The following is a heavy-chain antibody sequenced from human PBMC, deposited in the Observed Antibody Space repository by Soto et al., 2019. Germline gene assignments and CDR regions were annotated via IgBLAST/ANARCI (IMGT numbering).Heavy chain of an antibody. V-gene: IGHV3-74*01. Sequence: GGSLRLSCAASGFTFSSYWMHWVRQAPGKGLVWVSRINSDGSSTSYADSVKGRFTISRDNAKNTLYLQMNSLRAEDTAVYYCARDLGPRVGAMGGEGRDWGQGXLVTVYS. CDR2: INSDGSST. CDR3: ARDLGPRVGAMGGEGRD. J-gene: IGHJ4*02. D-gene: IGHD1-26*01. CDR1: GFTFSSYW.